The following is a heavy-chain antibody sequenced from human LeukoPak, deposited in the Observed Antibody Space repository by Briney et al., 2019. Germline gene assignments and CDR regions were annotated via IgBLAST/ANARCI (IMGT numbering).Heavy chain of an antibody. CDR2: IYYSGST. D-gene: IGHD1/OR15-1a*01. V-gene: IGHV4-59*08. J-gene: IGHJ4*02. CDR1: GGSISNYY. CDR3: ARSIAGTRSKFDY. Sequence: SETLSLTCTVSGGSISNYYWSWIRQPPGEGLEWIGYIYYSGSTNYNPSLKSRVTISVDTSKNQFSLKLSSVTAADTAVYYCARSIAGTRSKFDYWGQGTLVTVS.